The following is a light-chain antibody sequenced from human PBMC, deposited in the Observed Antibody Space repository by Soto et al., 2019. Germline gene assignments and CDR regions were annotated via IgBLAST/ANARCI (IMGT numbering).Light chain of an antibody. CDR1: SSDVGGYNY. V-gene: IGLV2-8*01. CDR3: SSYTSSSTLVV. CDR2: EVT. Sequence: QSVLTQPPSASGSPGQSVTISCTGTSSDVGGYNYVSWYQQHPGKAPKLIIYEVTKRPSGVPDRFSGSKSGNTASLTVSGLQAEDEADYYCSSYTSSSTLVVFGGGTKLTVL. J-gene: IGLJ2*01.